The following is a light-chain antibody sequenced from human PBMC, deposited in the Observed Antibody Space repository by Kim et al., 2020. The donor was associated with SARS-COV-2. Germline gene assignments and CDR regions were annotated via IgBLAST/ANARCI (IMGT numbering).Light chain of an antibody. CDR1: ETLDRN. Sequence: VSPGEGVTLSCRASETLDRNLAWYQQTPGQSPRLLIYGASTRAAGVPARYTGSGSGTEFTLTISGLQSEDFAVYHCQQYNNWPLTFGGGTKVEIK. CDR2: GAS. J-gene: IGKJ4*01. V-gene: IGKV3-15*01. CDR3: QQYNNWPLT.